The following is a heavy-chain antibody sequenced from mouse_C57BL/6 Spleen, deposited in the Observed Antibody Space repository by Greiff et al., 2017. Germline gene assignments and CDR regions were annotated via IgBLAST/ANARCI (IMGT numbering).Heavy chain of an antibody. CDR3: ASYGSSLYAMDY. CDR1: GYTFTSYW. CDR2: IHPNSGST. D-gene: IGHD1-1*01. Sequence: QVQLQQPGAELVKPGASVKLSCKASGYTFTSYWMHWMKQRPGQGLEWIGMIHPNSGSTNYNEKFKSKATLTVDKSSSTAYMQLSSLTSEDSAVYYCASYGSSLYAMDYWGQGTSVTVSS. J-gene: IGHJ4*01. V-gene: IGHV1-64*01.